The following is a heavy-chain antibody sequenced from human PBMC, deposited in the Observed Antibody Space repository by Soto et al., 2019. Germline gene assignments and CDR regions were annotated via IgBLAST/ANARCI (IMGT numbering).Heavy chain of an antibody. D-gene: IGHD2-21*02. CDR2: MYNTGGT. V-gene: IGHV4-59*01. CDR1: GGSISRYY. CDR3: ARDLWGYCGTDCYPLDV. Sequence: QVQLQESGPGLVKPSETLSLTCTVSGGSISRYYWSWIRQPPGKGLEWIGYMYNTGGTVYNPPFKSRVTISVDTSKNQFALKVTSVTGAEAAVYYCARDLWGYCGTDCYPLDVWGQGTTVTVSS. J-gene: IGHJ6*02.